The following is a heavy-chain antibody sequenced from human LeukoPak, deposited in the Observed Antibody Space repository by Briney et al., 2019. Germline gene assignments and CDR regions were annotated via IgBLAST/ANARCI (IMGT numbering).Heavy chain of an antibody. CDR2: MNPNSGNT. CDR1: GYTFTSYD. V-gene: IGHV1-8*03. Sequence: ASVKVSCKASGYTFTSYDINWVRQATGQGLEWMGWMNPNSGNTGYAQKFQGRVTITRNTSISTAYMELSSLRSEDTAVYYCARMTNRYDFWSGYYNILDYFDYWGQETLVTVSS. J-gene: IGHJ4*02. D-gene: IGHD3-3*01. CDR3: ARMTNRYDFWSGYYNILDYFDY.